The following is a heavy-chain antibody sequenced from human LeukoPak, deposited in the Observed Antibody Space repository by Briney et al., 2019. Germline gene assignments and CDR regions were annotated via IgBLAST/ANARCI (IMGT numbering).Heavy chain of an antibody. CDR3: ARVGDFWSGYYIAYYYYMDV. Sequence: GGSLRLSCAASGFTFSSYSMNWVRQAPGKGLEWVSSIISSSSYIYYADSVKGRFTISRDNAKNSPYLQMNGLRAEDTAVYYCARVGDFWSGYYIAYYYYMDVWGKGTTVTVSS. V-gene: IGHV3-21*01. J-gene: IGHJ6*03. CDR1: GFTFSSYS. D-gene: IGHD3-3*01. CDR2: IISSSSYI.